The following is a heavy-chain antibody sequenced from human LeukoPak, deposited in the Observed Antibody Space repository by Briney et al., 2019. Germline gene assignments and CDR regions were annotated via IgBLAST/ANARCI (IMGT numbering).Heavy chain of an antibody. CDR1: GYTFTSYD. V-gene: IGHV1-8*01. D-gene: IGHD5-18*01. Sequence: GASVKVSCKASGYTFTSYDINWVRQATGQGLEWMGWMNPNSGNTGYAQKFQGRVTMTRNTSISTAYMELSSLRSEDTAVYYCARGLDTAMVRVYYMDVWGKGTTVTISS. J-gene: IGHJ6*03. CDR2: MNPNSGNT. CDR3: ARGLDTAMVRVYYMDV.